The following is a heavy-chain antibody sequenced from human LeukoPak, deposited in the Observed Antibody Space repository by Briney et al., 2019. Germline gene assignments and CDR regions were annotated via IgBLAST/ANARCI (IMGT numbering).Heavy chain of an antibody. Sequence: TSETLSLTCTVSGGSISSYYWSWIRQPPGKGLEWIGYIYYGGSTNYNPSLESRVTISVDTSKNQFSLKLSSVTAADTAVYYCARVEYSSSFDYWGQGTLVAVSS. J-gene: IGHJ4*02. CDR1: GGSISSYY. V-gene: IGHV4-59*01. CDR3: ARVEYSSSFDY. D-gene: IGHD6-6*01. CDR2: IYYGGST.